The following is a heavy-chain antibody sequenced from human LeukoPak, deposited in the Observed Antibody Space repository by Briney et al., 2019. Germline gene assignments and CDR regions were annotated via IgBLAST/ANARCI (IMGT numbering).Heavy chain of an antibody. D-gene: IGHD6-13*01. J-gene: IGHJ6*02. CDR3: ARDPYVRSSSRYGMDV. CDR2: ISAYNGNT. V-gene: IGHV1-18*01. CDR1: GYTFTSYG. Sequence: ASVKVSCKASGYTFTSYGISWVRQAPGQGLEWMGWISAYNGNTNYAQKLRGRVTMTTDTSTSTAYMELRSLRSDDTAVYYCARDPYVRSSSRYGMDVWGQGTTVTVSS.